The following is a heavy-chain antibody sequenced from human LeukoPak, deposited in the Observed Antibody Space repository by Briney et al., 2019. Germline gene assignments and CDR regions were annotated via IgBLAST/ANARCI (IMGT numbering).Heavy chain of an antibody. CDR2: IWYDGSNK. Sequence: PGGSLRLSCAASGFTFSSYGMHWVRQAPGKGLEWVAVIWYDGSNKYYAASVKGRFTISRDNSKNTLYLQMNSLRAEDTAVYYCAREDIVVVPAAIEVYYYYGMDVWGQGTTVTVSS. CDR1: GFTFSSYG. CDR3: AREDIVVVPAAIEVYYYYGMDV. V-gene: IGHV3-33*01. J-gene: IGHJ6*02. D-gene: IGHD2-2*02.